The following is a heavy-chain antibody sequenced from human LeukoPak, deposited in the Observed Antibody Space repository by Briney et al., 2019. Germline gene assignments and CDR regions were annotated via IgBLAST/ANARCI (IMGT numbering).Heavy chain of an antibody. J-gene: IGHJ4*02. V-gene: IGHV3-73*01. Sequence: GGSLRLSCAASGFTFSGSAMHWVRQASGKGLEWVGRIRSKANSYATAYAASVKGRFTISRDDSKNTAYLQMNSLKTEDTAVYYCTRGSYGGNSGGPNWGQGTLVTVSS. CDR3: TRGSYGGNSGGPN. CDR2: IRSKANSYAT. D-gene: IGHD4-23*01. CDR1: GFTFSGSA.